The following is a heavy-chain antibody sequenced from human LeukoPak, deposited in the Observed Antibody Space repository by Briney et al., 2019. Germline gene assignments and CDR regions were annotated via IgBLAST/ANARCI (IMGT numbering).Heavy chain of an antibody. D-gene: IGHD5-12*01. J-gene: IGHJ4*02. V-gene: IGHV1-2*06. CDR3: ARLIYSGYDRDY. CDR2: INPNSGGT. Sequence: GASLKVSCKASGYTFTGYYMHWVRQAPGQGLEWMGRINPNSGGTNYAQKFQGRVTMTRDTSISTAYMELSRLRSDDTAVYYCARLIYSGYDRDYWGRGSLVTVSS. CDR1: GYTFTGYY.